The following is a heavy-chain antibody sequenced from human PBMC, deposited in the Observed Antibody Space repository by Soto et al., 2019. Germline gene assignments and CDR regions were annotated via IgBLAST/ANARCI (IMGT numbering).Heavy chain of an antibody. CDR3: ARTSMQSRGYSYGHGGMDV. Sequence: SVKVSCKASGGTFSSYAISWVRQAPGQGLEWMGGIIPIFGTANYAQKFQGRVTITADESTSTAYMELSSLRSEDTAVYYCARTSMQSRGYSYGHGGMDVWGQGTTVTVSS. D-gene: IGHD5-18*01. CDR2: IIPIFGTA. J-gene: IGHJ6*02. CDR1: GGTFSSYA. V-gene: IGHV1-69*13.